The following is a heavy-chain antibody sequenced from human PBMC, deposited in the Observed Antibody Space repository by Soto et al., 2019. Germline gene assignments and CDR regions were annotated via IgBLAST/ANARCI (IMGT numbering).Heavy chain of an antibody. V-gene: IGHV3-21*01. CDR1: VFTFSSYN. J-gene: IGHJ4*02. D-gene: IGHD3-22*01. CDR2: ISSSSSYI. Sequence: PGGSLRLSCAASVFTFSSYNMSWVRQAPGKGLEWVSSISSSSSYIYYADSVKGRFTISRDNAKNSLYLQMSSLRAEDTAVYYCARVHYYDSSAYYLWGQGTLVTVSS. CDR3: ARVHYYDSSAYYL.